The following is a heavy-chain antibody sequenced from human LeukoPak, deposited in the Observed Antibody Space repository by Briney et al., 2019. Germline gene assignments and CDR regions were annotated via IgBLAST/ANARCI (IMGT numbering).Heavy chain of an antibody. D-gene: IGHD6-19*01. J-gene: IGHJ4*02. V-gene: IGHV3-74*01. CDR3: AREGAVAGNPFDY. CDR2: INRGGSR. Sequence: GGSLRLSCAASGFTFSTYWMHWVRQAPWKGLVWVSRINRGGSRSYADSLKGRFTISRDNAKNTLYLEMSSLRAEDTAVYYCAREGAVAGNPFDYWGQGTLVTVSS. CDR1: GFTFSTYW.